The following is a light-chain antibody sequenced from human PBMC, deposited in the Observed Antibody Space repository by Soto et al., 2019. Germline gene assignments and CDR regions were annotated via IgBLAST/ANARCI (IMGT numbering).Light chain of an antibody. J-gene: IGLJ1*01. CDR2: SNN. CDR1: SSNIGTNT. CDR3: ATWDDSLNGYV. Sequence: QSVLTQPPSASGTPGQRVTISCSGSSSNIGTNTVNWYQHLPGTAPKLLMYSNNQRPSGVPDRFSGSKSGTSAFLAISGLQSEDEADYYCATWDDSLNGYVFGTGTKLTVL. V-gene: IGLV1-44*01.